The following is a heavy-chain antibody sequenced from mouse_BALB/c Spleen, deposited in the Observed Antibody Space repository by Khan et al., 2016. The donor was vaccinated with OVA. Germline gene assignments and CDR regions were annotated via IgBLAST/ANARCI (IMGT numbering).Heavy chain of an antibody. CDR3: ARSVTITTVVATDFDY. CDR2: ISYSGRT. Sequence: LQESGPGLVKPSQSLSLTCTVTGYSITSDYAWNWIRQFPGNKLEWMGYISYSGRTSYNPSLKSRISLTRDTSKNQFFLQLNSVTTEDTATYYCARSVTITTVVATDFDYWGQGTTLTVSS. D-gene: IGHD1-1*01. J-gene: IGHJ2*01. V-gene: IGHV3-2*02. CDR1: GYSITSDYA.